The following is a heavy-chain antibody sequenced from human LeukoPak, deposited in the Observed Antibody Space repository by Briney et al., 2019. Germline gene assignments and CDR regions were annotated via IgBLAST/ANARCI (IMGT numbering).Heavy chain of an antibody. J-gene: IGHJ3*01. CDR1: GFTFSSYG. Sequence: PGRSLRLSCAASGFTFSSYGMHWVRQAPGKGLEWISYINTRSNTMYYADSVRGRFTISRDNAKNSLYLQINSLRDDDTAVYYCAREALYERWRQFDAFDVWGQGTLVTVSS. V-gene: IGHV3-48*02. D-gene: IGHD5-24*01. CDR2: INTRSNTM. CDR3: AREALYERWRQFDAFDV.